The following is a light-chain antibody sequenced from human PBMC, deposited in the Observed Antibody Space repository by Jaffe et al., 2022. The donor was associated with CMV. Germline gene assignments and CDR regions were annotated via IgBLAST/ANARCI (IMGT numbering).Light chain of an antibody. J-gene: IGLJ2*01. CDR2: EVT. Sequence: QSALTQPPSVSGSPGQSVTISCTGTSGDVGNYNRVSWYHQSPGTAPKLIIYEVTNRPSGVPDRFSGSKSGNTASLTISGLQAEDATDYYCTSYRISSTVVFGGGTKVTVL. CDR3: TSYRISSTVV. CDR1: SGDVGNYNR. V-gene: IGLV2-18*02.